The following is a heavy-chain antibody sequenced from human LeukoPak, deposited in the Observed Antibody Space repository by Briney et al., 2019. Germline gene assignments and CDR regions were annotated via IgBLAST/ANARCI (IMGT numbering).Heavy chain of an antibody. CDR1: GFTFSSYA. CDR2: ISGSGGST. D-gene: IGHD5-18*01. Sequence: GGSLRLSCAASGFTFSSYAMSWVRQAPGKGLEWVSRISGSGGSTNYADSVKGRFTISRDNSKNTLYVQMNSLRVEDTAVYYCARGYSYGYFYYYMDVWGKGTTVTVSS. V-gene: IGHV3-23*01. CDR3: ARGYSYGYFYYYMDV. J-gene: IGHJ6*03.